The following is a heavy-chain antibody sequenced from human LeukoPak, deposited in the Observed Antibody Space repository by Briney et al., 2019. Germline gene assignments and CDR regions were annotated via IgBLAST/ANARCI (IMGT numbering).Heavy chain of an antibody. Sequence: VASVKVSCKASGYTFTGYYMHWVRQAPGRGLEWMGWINPNSGGTNYAQKFQGRVTMTRDTSISTAYMELSRLRSDDTAVYYCASLGCSGGSCYSNYMDVWGKGTTVTVSS. CDR2: INPNSGGT. CDR3: ASLGCSGGSCYSNYMDV. CDR1: GYTFTGYY. D-gene: IGHD2-15*01. J-gene: IGHJ6*03. V-gene: IGHV1-2*02.